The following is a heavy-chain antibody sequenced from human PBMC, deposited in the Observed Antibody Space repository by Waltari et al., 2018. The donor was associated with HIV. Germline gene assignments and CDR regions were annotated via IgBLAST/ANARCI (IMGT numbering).Heavy chain of an antibody. Sequence: QVQLVHSGAVVKKPGDSVRISCATSGYTFISYALHLVRQAPVQRPEWMGWINVGNYNTKYSQKLQDRVTITGDTSASTGYLDLSSLTSEDTAVYFCAREYDFWSGGYHYYGMDVWGQGTTVTVSS. CDR1: GYTFISYA. J-gene: IGHJ6*02. D-gene: IGHD3-3*01. CDR2: INVGNYNT. CDR3: AREYDFWSGGYHYYGMDV. V-gene: IGHV1-3*01.